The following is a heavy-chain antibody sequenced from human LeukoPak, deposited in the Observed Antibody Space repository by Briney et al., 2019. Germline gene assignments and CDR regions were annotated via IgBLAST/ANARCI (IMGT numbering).Heavy chain of an antibody. D-gene: IGHD1-26*01. J-gene: IGHJ4*02. V-gene: IGHV4-59*01. CDR2: IYYSGST. Sequence: SETLSLTCTVSGGSISSYYWSWIRQPPGKGLEWIGYIYYSGSTNYNPSLKSRVTISVDTSKNQFSLKLSSVTAADTAVYYCAQDRAWGSYAYWGQGALVTVSS. CDR1: GGSISSYY. CDR3: AQDRAWGSYAY.